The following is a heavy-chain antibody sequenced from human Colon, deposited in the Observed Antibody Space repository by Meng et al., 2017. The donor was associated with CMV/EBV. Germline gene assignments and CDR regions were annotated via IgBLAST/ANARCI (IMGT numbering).Heavy chain of an antibody. J-gene: IGHJ4*02. CDR2: IYPSGFP. CDR1: GGSISSYY. Sequence: VQLQESGPGLVKPSETLSLSCTVSGGSISSYYWSWIRQPAGKGLEWIGRIYPSGFPKYKPSLESRVTMSADTSKYQISLKLTSVTAADTAVYYCARAQYTYGYWIFDYWGQGTLVTVSS. V-gene: IGHV4-4*07. D-gene: IGHD5-18*01. CDR3: ARAQYTYGYWIFDY.